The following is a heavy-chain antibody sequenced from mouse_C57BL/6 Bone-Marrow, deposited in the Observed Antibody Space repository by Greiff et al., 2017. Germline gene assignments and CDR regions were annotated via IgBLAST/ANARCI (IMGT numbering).Heavy chain of an antibody. D-gene: IGHD1-1*01. Sequence: VQLKESGGGLVQPGGSLKLSCAASGFTFSDYYMYWVRQTPEKRLEWVAYISNGGGSTYYPDTVKGRFTISRDNAKNTLYLQMSRLKSEDTAMYYCARSYGSSFAYWGQGTLVTVSA. CDR3: ARSYGSSFAY. V-gene: IGHV5-12*01. J-gene: IGHJ3*01. CDR2: ISNGGGST. CDR1: GFTFSDYY.